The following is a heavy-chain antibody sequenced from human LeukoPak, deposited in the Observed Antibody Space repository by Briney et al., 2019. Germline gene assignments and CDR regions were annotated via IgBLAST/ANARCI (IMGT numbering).Heavy chain of an antibody. CDR1: GYTFNGYY. CDR2: INPDSGGT. D-gene: IGHD4-17*01. J-gene: IGHJ4*02. V-gene: IGHV1-2*02. Sequence: ASVNVSCKASGYTFNGYYMHWVRQAPGQGLEWMGWINPDSGGTNYAQKFQGRVTMTRDTSISTAYVELSRLRSDDTAVYYCARGPHHGDYLEYWGRGTLVTVSS. CDR3: ARGPHHGDYLEY.